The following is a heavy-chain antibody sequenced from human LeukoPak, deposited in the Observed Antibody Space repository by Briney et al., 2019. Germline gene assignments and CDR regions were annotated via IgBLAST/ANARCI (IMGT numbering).Heavy chain of an antibody. Sequence: PSETLSLTCSVSGDSISDYYWAWIRQPPGNGLEWIGYSGSTKYDPSLKSRVSISVDTSKSQFSLTLRSVTAADTAIYYCARTRRHYYGSGKNLTPWPAGMDVWGQGTTVCVS. V-gene: IGHV4-59*01. CDR1: GDSISDYY. CDR3: ARTRRHYYGSGKNLTPWPAGMDV. J-gene: IGHJ6*02. CDR2: SGST. D-gene: IGHD3-10*01.